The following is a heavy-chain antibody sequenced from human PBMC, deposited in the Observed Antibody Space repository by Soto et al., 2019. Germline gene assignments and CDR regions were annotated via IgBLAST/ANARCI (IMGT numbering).Heavy chain of an antibody. J-gene: IGHJ6*02. CDR1: GGTFSSYA. D-gene: IGHD2-2*01. CDR2: ILPISGTA. V-gene: IGHV1-69*01. Sequence: QVQLVQSGAEVKKPGSSVKVSCKASGGTFSSYAISWVRQAPGQGLEWMGGILPISGTANYAQKFQGRVTITADESTSTAYMELSSLRSEDTAVYYCARSQGSSTSLEIYYYYYYGMDVWGQGPTVTVSS. CDR3: ARSQGSSTSLEIYYYYYYGMDV.